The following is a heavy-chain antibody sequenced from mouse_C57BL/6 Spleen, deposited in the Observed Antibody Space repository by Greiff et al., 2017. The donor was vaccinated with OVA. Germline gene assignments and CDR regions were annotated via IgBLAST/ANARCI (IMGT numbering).Heavy chain of an antibody. J-gene: IGHJ4*01. V-gene: IGHV1-9*01. CDR1: GYTFTGYW. CDR2: ILPGSGST. CDR3: ARGGYDVPYAMDY. Sequence: QVQLQQSGAELMKPGASVKLSCKATGYTFTGYWIEWVKQRPGHGLEWIGEILPGSGSTNHNEKFKGKATFTADTSSNTAYMQLSSLTTEDSAIYYCARGGYDVPYAMDYWGQGTSVTVSS. D-gene: IGHD2-2*01.